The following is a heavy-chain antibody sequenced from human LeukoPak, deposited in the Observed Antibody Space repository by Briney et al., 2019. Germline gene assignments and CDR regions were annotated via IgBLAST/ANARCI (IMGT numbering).Heavy chain of an antibody. D-gene: IGHD5-18*01. CDR1: GFTFSSYW. Sequence: SGGSLRLSCAASGFTFSSYWMNWVRQAPGKGLEWVANIKQDGSEKYYVDSVKGRFTISRDNAKNSLYLQMSSLRAEDTAVYYCARVDTAMVNYYYYGMDVWGQGTTVTVSS. J-gene: IGHJ6*02. V-gene: IGHV3-7*03. CDR3: ARVDTAMVNYYYYGMDV. CDR2: IKQDGSEK.